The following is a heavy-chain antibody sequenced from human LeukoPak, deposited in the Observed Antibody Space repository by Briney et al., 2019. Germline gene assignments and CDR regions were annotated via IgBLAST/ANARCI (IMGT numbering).Heavy chain of an antibody. D-gene: IGHD3-22*01. J-gene: IGHJ4*02. V-gene: IGHV3-74*01. Sequence: PGGSLRLSCAASGFTFSSYWMHWVRQAPGKGLVWVSRINSDGSSTSYADSVKGRFTISRDNAKNTLYLQMNSLRAEDTAVYYCARGPYYYDSSRYYLYWGQGTLVTVSS. CDR3: ARGPYYYDSSRYYLY. CDR1: GFTFSSYW. CDR2: INSDGSST.